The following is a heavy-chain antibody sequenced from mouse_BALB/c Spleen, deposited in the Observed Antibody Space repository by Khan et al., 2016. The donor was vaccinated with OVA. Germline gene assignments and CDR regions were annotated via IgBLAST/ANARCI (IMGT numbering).Heavy chain of an antibody. Sequence: EVQLQQSGPGLLKPSQSLSLTCTVTGYSITSDYAWNWIRQFPGNKPEWMAYISYSGSTTYSPSLRSRISITRDTSKNQFFLQLNSVTTKDTATYYCAGGRLLLRYPDYFDYWGQGTTLTVSS. V-gene: IGHV3-2*02. CDR1: GYSITSDYA. CDR3: AGGRLLLRYPDYFDY. CDR2: ISYSGST. J-gene: IGHJ2*01. D-gene: IGHD1-1*01.